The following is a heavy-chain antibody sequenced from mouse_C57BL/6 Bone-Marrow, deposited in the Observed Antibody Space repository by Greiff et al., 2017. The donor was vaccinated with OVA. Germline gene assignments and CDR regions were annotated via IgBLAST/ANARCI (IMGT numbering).Heavy chain of an antibody. CDR2: IYPGSGNT. CDR1: GYTFTDYY. CDR3: ARRHYYGSSFDY. V-gene: IGHV1-76*01. D-gene: IGHD1-1*01. J-gene: IGHJ2*01. Sequence: QVQLQQSGAELVRPGASVKLSCKASGYTFTDYYINWVKQRPAQGLEWIARIYPGSGNTYYNEKFKGKATLTAEKSSSTAYMQLSSLTSEDSAVYFCARRHYYGSSFDYWGQGTTLTVSS.